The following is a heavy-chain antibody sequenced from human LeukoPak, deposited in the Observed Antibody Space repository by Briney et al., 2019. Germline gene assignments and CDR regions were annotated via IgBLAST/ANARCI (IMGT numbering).Heavy chain of an antibody. CDR3: ARDSASWFGSPLDY. V-gene: IGHV3-33*01. CDR2: IWYDGSNK. D-gene: IGHD3-10*01. Sequence: GGSLRLSCAASGFTFSSYGMHWVRQAPGKGLEWVAVIWYDGSNKYYADSVKGRFTNSRDNSKNTLYLQMNSLRAEDTAVYYCARDSASWFGSPLDYWGQGTLVTVSS. J-gene: IGHJ4*02. CDR1: GFTFSSYG.